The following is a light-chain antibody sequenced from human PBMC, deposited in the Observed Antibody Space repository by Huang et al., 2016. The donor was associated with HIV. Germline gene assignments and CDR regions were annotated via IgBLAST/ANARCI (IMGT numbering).Light chain of an antibody. CDR2: AAS. CDR1: QSISTY. Sequence: DIQMTQSPPSPAASVGDRVTITSRASQSISTYLNWYQQKPGKAPNLLIYAASSLQSGVPSRFSGSGSGTDCTLTISSLQPEDFATYYCQQTYSTLGTFGQGTKVETK. CDR3: QQTYSTLGT. J-gene: IGKJ2*01. V-gene: IGKV1-39*01.